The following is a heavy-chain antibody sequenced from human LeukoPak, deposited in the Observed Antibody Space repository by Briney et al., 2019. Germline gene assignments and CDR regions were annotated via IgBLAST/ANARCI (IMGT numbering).Heavy chain of an antibody. V-gene: IGHV1-2*02. D-gene: IGHD1-1*01. Sequence: ASVKVSCKASGYTFTSYGISWVRQAPGQGLEWMGWINPNSGATKYAQKFQGRVTMTRDTSISTAYMDLSRLRSDDTAVYYCAREDVAGTTPYFDYWGQGTLVTVSS. CDR2: INPNSGAT. CDR1: GYTFTSYG. J-gene: IGHJ4*02. CDR3: AREDVAGTTPYFDY.